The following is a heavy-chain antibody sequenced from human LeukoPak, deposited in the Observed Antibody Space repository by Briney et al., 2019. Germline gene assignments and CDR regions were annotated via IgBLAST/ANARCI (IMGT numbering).Heavy chain of an antibody. J-gene: IGHJ4*02. D-gene: IGHD3-16*01. CDR2: IYYSGST. CDR3: ARVLPPVWGSYGVFDY. V-gene: IGHV4-59*01. CDR1: GGSISSYY. Sequence: PSETLSLTCTVSGGSISSYYWSWIRQPPGKGLEWIGYIYYSGSTNYNPSLKSRVTISVGTSKNQFSLKLSSVTAADTAVYYCARVLPPVWGSYGVFDYWGQGTLVTVSS.